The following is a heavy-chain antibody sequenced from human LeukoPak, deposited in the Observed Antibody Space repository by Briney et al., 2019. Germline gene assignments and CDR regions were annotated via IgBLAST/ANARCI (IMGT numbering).Heavy chain of an antibody. J-gene: IGHJ4*02. CDR2: TSYDATVR. V-gene: IGHV3-30*04. Sequence: GGSLRLSCAASGFTFSSYAMHWVRQAPGRGLEWVAVTSYDATVRYYADSVKGRFTISRDNSKNTLYLQMNSLRAEDTAVYYCARGAGLAVARSLDYWGQGTLVTVSS. CDR3: ARGAGLAVARSLDY. CDR1: GFTFSSYA. D-gene: IGHD6-19*01.